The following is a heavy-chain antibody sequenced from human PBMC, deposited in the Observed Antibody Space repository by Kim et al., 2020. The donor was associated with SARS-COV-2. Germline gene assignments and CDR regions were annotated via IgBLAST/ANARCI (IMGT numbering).Heavy chain of an antibody. CDR2: ISPDGVYT. D-gene: IGHD2-2*01. CDR1: GFIFNAYA. J-gene: IGHJ4*02. Sequence: GGSLRLSCAASGFIFNAYAMTWVRQSPGKGLEWVASISPDGVYTYCTDSVKGRFTISRDNSKNTVYLQMNSLRAEDTALYFCARQGGQLGFGITIVPAATSFDYWGQGTLVTVSS. V-gene: IGHV3-23*01. CDR3: ARQGGQLGFGITIVPAATSFDY.